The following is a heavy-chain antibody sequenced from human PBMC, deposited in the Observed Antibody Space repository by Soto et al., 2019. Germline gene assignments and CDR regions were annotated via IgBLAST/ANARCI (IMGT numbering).Heavy chain of an antibody. CDR2: TSPAGSST. CDR3: AGGNFRY. V-gene: IGHV3-74*01. CDR1: GFTVTSYW. J-gene: IGHJ4*02. Sequence: GGSLRLSCAASGFTVTSYWMHWVRQAPGKGLVWVSRTSPAGSSTYYADFVRGRFTISRNTSNTTAYMELTSLTSDDTGVYYCAGGNFRYWGQGTLVTVSS.